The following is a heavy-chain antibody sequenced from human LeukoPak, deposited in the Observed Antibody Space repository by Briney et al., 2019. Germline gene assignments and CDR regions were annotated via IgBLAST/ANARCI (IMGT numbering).Heavy chain of an antibody. V-gene: IGHV3-23*01. Sequence: GGSLRLSCAASGFTFSNYAMSWLRQAPGKGLEWVSLISGSGGTTYYADSVKGWFTISRDNSKSTLYLQMNSLRAEDTAVYYCAKSVSGWYSFDYWGQGTLVTVSS. CDR3: AKSVSGWYSFDY. CDR2: ISGSGGTT. D-gene: IGHD6-19*01. CDR1: GFTFSNYA. J-gene: IGHJ4*02.